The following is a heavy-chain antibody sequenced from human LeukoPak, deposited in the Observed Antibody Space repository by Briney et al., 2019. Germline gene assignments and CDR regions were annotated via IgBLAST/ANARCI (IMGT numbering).Heavy chain of an antibody. Sequence: SETLSLTCTVSGYSISSGYYWGWIRQPPGKGLEWIGSIYHSGSTYYNPSLKSRVTISVDTSKNQFSLKLSSVTAADTAVYYCARVLGQQLGYYYFDYWGQGTLVTVSS. D-gene: IGHD6-13*01. CDR1: GYSISSGYY. V-gene: IGHV4-38-2*02. J-gene: IGHJ4*02. CDR2: IYHSGST. CDR3: ARVLGQQLGYYYFDY.